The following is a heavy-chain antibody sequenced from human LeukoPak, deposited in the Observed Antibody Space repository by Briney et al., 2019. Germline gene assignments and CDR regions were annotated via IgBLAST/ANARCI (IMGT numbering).Heavy chain of an antibody. CDR2: ISAYNGNT. J-gene: IGHJ4*02. D-gene: IGHD3-22*01. Sequence: GASVKVSCKASGYTFTSYGISWVRQAPGQGLEWMGWISAYNGNTSYAQKLQGRVTMTTDTSTSTAYMELRSLRSDDTAVYYCARDHGFVGYYNFDYWGQGTLVTVSS. CDR3: ARDHGFVGYYNFDY. CDR1: GYTFTSYG. V-gene: IGHV1-18*01.